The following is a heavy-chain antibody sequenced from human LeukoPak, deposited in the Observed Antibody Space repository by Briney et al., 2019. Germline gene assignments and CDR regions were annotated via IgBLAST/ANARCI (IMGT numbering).Heavy chain of an antibody. CDR2: IYYSGST. CDR1: GGSISSYY. CDR3: ARQGRVLWELLGYFDY. V-gene: IGHV4-59*08. D-gene: IGHD1-26*01. Sequence: SETLSLTCTVPGGSISSYYWSWIRQPPGKGLEWIGYIYYSGSTNYNPSLKSRVTISVDTSKNQFSLKPSSVTAADTAVYYCARQGRVLWELLGYFDYWGQGTLVTVSS. J-gene: IGHJ4*02.